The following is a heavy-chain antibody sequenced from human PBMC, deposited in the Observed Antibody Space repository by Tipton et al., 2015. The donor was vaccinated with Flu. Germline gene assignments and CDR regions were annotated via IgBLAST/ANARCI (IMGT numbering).Heavy chain of an antibody. CDR2: INTTGST. CDR3: ARDYSSYWSYNWFDP. CDR1: GGSISSGRYY. J-gene: IGHJ5*02. D-gene: IGHD6-19*01. Sequence: TLPLTCTVSGGSISSGRYYWSWIRQPAGKGLEWIGRINTTGSTNYNPSLKSRLTISADTAKNQFFLRLTSVTAADSAVYYCARDYSSYWSYNWFDPWGQGTLVTVSS. V-gene: IGHV4-61*02.